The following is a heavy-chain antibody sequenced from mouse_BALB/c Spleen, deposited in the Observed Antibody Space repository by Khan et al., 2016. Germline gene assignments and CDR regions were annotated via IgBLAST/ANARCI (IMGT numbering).Heavy chain of an antibody. D-gene: IGHD2-1*01. J-gene: IGHJ2*01. V-gene: IGHV5-6-5*01. Sequence: EVELVESGGGLVKPGGSLKLSCAASGFTFRNYAMSWVRQTPEKRLEWVASISTGDSTYYGDSVKGRFTISRDNARNILYLQMSSLRSEDTAMFYCAREDYGNYGDYLDYLGQGTTLTVSS. CDR2: ISTGDST. CDR1: GFTFRNYA. CDR3: AREDYGNYGDYLDY.